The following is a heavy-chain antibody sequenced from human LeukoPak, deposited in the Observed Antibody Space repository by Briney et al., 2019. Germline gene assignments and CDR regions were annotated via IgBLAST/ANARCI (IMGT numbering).Heavy chain of an antibody. Sequence: ASVKVSCKASGYTFTSYDINWVRQATGQGLERMGWMNPNSGNTGYAQKFQGRVTMTRNTSISTAYMELSSLRSEDTAVYYCAREDILTGRGGYWGQGTLVTVSS. V-gene: IGHV1-8*01. D-gene: IGHD3-9*01. CDR3: AREDILTGRGGY. CDR2: MNPNSGNT. J-gene: IGHJ4*02. CDR1: GYTFTSYD.